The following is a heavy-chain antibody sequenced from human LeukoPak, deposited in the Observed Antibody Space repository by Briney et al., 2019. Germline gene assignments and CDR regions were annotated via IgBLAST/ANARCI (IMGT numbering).Heavy chain of an antibody. CDR3: ARMALAGQYNEY. Sequence: GGSLRLSCAASGFTFSSYEMNWVRQAPGKGLEWVSYSSTSGDSLHYADSVEGRFTISRDNARNSLYLQMNSLRADDTAIYYCARMALAGQYNEYWGQGTLVTVSS. CDR2: SSTSGDSL. V-gene: IGHV3-48*03. CDR1: GFTFSSYE. J-gene: IGHJ4*02. D-gene: IGHD6-19*01.